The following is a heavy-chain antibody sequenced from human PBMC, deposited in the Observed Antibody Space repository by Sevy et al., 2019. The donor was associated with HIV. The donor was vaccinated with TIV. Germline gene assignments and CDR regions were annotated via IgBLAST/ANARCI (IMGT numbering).Heavy chain of an antibody. Sequence: GGSLRLSCIGSGFSFSYYGIHWVRQAPGKGLDWVALISHDGINEYYADSVNGPFTLSRDNSKNTVYLEMNSLRNEDTAIYFCANAYSGSYSHSYLYALDVWGQGTTVTVSS. D-gene: IGHD1-26*01. J-gene: IGHJ6*02. V-gene: IGHV3-30*18. CDR3: ANAYSGSYSHSYLYALDV. CDR2: ISHDGINE. CDR1: GFSFSYYG.